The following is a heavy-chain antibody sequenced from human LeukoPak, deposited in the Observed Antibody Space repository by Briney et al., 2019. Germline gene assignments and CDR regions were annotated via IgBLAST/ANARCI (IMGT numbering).Heavy chain of an antibody. V-gene: IGHV4-34*01. CDR3: ARRRYSYGVGNWFDP. CDR1: GGSFSGYY. J-gene: IGHJ5*02. CDR2: INHSGST. D-gene: IGHD5-18*01. Sequence: SETLSLTCAVYGGSFSGYYWSWIRQPPGKGLEWIGEINHSGSTNYNPSLKSRVTISVDTSKNQFSLKLSSMTAADTAVYYCARRRYSYGVGNWFDPWGQGTLVTVSS.